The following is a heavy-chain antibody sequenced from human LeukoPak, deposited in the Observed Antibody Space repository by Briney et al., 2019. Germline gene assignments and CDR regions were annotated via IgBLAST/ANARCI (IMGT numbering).Heavy chain of an antibody. Sequence: GGSLRLSCAASGFTFSSYAMHWVRQAPGKGLEWVAVISYDGSNKYYADSVKGRFTISRDNSKNTLYLQMNSLRAEDTAVYYCARDPHLVITTLLHYMDVWGKGTTVTVSS. CDR1: GFTFSSYA. J-gene: IGHJ6*03. CDR3: ARDPHLVITTLLHYMDV. CDR2: ISYDGSNK. V-gene: IGHV3-30-3*01. D-gene: IGHD3-10*01.